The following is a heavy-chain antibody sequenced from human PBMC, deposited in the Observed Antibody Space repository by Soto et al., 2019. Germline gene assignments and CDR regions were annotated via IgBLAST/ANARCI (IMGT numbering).Heavy chain of an antibody. Sequence: ASVKVSCKASGYSFTSYDINWVRQATGQGLEWMGWMNPSSGNTGYAQKFQGRVTMTRNTSISTAYMELSSLRSEDTAVYYCVVLLWFEDAFDIWGQGTMVTVSS. D-gene: IGHD3-10*01. CDR3: VVLLWFEDAFDI. CDR2: MNPSSGNT. J-gene: IGHJ3*02. CDR1: GYSFTSYD. V-gene: IGHV1-8*01.